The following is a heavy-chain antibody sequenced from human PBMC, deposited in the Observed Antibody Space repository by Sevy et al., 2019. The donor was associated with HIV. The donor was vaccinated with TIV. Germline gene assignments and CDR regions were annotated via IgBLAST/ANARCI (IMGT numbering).Heavy chain of an antibody. CDR2: ISGSGGST. V-gene: IGHV3-23*01. Sequence: GGSLRLSCAASGFTFSNYAINWVRQAPGKGLEWVSAISGSGGSTNYADSVKGRFTISRDNSKNTLYLQMNSLRAEDTAVYYCASKGYGGIIVFDAFDIWGQGTMVTVSS. J-gene: IGHJ3*02. CDR3: ASKGYGGIIVFDAFDI. D-gene: IGHD2-15*01. CDR1: GFTFSNYA.